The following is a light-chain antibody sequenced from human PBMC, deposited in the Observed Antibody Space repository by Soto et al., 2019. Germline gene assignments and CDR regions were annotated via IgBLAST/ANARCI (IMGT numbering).Light chain of an antibody. V-gene: IGLV2-14*01. Sequence: QSVLAQPSSVSGSPGQSITISCTGTSTDVGGYNYVSWCQHHPGKGPKLIIYEVNNRPSGVSDRFSGSKSGNKASLTISNLEAEDESDYYCGSYTSTDTPFVFGTGTK. CDR3: GSYTSTDTPFV. CDR2: EVN. CDR1: STDVGGYNY. J-gene: IGLJ1*01.